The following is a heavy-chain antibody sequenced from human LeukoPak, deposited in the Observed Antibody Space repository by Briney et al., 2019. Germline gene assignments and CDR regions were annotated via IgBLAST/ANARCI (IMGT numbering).Heavy chain of an antibody. CDR2: IYYSGST. Sequence: KSSGTLSLTCTVSGGSISSYYWSWIRQTPGKGLEWIGYIYYSGSTNYNPSLKSRVTISVDTSKNQFSLKLSSVTAADTAVYFCARHGASGSYLYYFDYWGQGTLVTVSS. CDR3: ARHGASGSYLYYFDY. D-gene: IGHD1-26*01. V-gene: IGHV4-59*08. J-gene: IGHJ4*02. CDR1: GGSISSYY.